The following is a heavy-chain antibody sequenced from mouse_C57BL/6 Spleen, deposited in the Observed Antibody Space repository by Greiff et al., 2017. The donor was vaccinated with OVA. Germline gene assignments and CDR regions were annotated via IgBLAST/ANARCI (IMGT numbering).Heavy chain of an antibody. CDR1: GFTFSDYG. J-gene: IGHJ3*01. D-gene: IGHD3-2*02. Sequence: EVQLVESGGGLVKPGGSLKLSCAASGFTFSDYGMHWVRQAPEKGLEWVAYISSGSSTIYYADTVKGRFTISRDNAKNTLFLQMTSLRSEDTAMYYCASRQIRLPFAYWGQGTLVTVSA. V-gene: IGHV5-17*01. CDR2: ISSGSSTI. CDR3: ASRQIRLPFAY.